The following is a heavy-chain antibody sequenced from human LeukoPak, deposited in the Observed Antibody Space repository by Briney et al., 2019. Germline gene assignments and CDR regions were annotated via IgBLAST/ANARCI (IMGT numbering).Heavy chain of an antibody. CDR2: IYYSGST. J-gene: IGHJ4*02. CDR1: GGSISSYY. V-gene: IGHV4-59*01. D-gene: IGHD1-26*01. CDR3: ARGVGASPNYFDY. Sequence: SETLSLTCTVSGGSISSYYWSWIRQPPGKGLEWIGYIYYSGSTNYNPSLKSRVTISVDTSKNQFSLKLSSVTAADTAVYYCARGVGASPNYFDYWGQGTLVTVSS.